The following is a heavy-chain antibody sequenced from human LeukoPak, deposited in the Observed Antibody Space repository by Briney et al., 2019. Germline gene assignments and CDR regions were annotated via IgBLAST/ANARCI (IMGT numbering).Heavy chain of an antibody. CDR3: ARGGLLWFGELLGYFDY. CDR2: INAGNGNT. J-gene: IGHJ4*02. Sequence: ASVKVSCKASGYTFTSYAIHWVRQAPGQRLEWMGWINAGNGNTKYSQKFQGRVTITRDTSASTAYMELSSLRSDTAVYYCARGGLLWFGELLGYFDYWGQGTLVTVSS. D-gene: IGHD3-10*01. CDR1: GYTFTSYA. V-gene: IGHV1-3*01.